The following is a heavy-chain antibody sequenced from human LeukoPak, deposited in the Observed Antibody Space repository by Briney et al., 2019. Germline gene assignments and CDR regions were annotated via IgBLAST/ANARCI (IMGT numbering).Heavy chain of an antibody. CDR3: AKDHPSNSNPDY. V-gene: IGHV3-30*02. J-gene: IGHJ4*02. D-gene: IGHD4-11*01. CDR1: GFTFSSYG. Sequence: PGGSLRLSCAASGFTFSSYGMHWVRQAPGKGLEWVAFIRYDGSNKYYADSVKGRFTISRDNSKNTLYLQMNSLRAEDTAVYYCAKDHPSNSNPDYWGQGTLVTVSS. CDR2: IRYDGSNK.